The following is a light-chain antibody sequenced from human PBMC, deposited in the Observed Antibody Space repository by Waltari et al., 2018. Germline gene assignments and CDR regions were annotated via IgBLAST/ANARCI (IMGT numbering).Light chain of an antibody. V-gene: IGKV1-8*01. Sequence: AIRMTQSPSSFSASTGDRVTITCRASQGISSYLAWYQQKPGKAPKLLIYAASTLQSGVPSRFSGSGSGTDFTLTISSLQPEDIATYYCQQYDNLPLTFGQGTRLEIK. CDR3: QQYDNLPLT. J-gene: IGKJ5*01. CDR1: QGISSY. CDR2: AAS.